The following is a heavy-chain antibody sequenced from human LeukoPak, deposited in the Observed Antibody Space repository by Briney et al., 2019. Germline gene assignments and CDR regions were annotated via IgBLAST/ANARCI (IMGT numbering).Heavy chain of an antibody. D-gene: IGHD3-9*01. V-gene: IGHV4-59*08. Sequence: PSETLSLTCTVSGGSISSYYWSWIRQPPGKGLEWIGYIYYSGSTNYNPSLKSRVTISVDTSKNQFSLKLNSVTAADTAVYYCARVRYYDILTSQPPNWFDPWGQGTLVTVSS. CDR3: ARVRYYDILTSQPPNWFDP. J-gene: IGHJ5*02. CDR1: GGSISSYY. CDR2: IYYSGST.